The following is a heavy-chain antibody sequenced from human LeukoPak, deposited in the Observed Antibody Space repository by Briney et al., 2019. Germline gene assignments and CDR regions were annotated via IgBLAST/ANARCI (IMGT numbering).Heavy chain of an antibody. D-gene: IGHD1-26*01. CDR1: GGSISSGSYC. J-gene: IGHJ4*02. V-gene: IGHV4-61*09. CDR2: IYHSGST. CDR3: GSRAGATGEFDY. Sequence: PSQTLSLTCTVSGGSISSGSYCWSWIRQPAGKGLEWIGEIYHSGSTNYNPSLKSRVTISVDKSKNQFSLKLNSVTVADTAVYYCGSRAGATGEFDYWGQGTLVTVSS.